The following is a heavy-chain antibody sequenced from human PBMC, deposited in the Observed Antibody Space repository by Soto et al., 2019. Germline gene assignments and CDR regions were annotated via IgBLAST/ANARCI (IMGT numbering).Heavy chain of an antibody. J-gene: IGHJ4*02. CDR2: IKEDGSAK. V-gene: IGHV3-7*01. CDR3: AREDFYRFDY. Sequence: EVQLVESGGGLVQPGGSLRVSCAASGFTFTSYWMSWVRQAPGKGLEWVANIKEDGSAKYYMDSVKGRFTISRDNAKNSLDLQMSSLRADYTAVYYCAREDFYRFDYWGQGTLVTVSS. CDR1: GFTFTSYW.